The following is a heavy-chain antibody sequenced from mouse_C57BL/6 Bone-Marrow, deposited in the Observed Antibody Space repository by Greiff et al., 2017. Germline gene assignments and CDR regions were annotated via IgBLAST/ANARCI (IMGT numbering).Heavy chain of an antibody. V-gene: IGHV14-1*01. J-gene: IGHJ4*01. CDR1: GFNIKDYY. CDR2: IDPEDGDT. CDR3: TPGGCAMDY. Sequence: EVQLQQSGAELVRPGASVKLSCTASGFNIKDYYMHWVKQRPEQGLEWIGRIDPEDGDTEYAPKFQGKATMTADTSSNTASLQLSSLTSEDTAVYYCTPGGCAMDYWGQGTSVTVSS.